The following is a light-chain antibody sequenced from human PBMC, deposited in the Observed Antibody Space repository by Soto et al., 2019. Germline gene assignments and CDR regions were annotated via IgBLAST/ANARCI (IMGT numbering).Light chain of an antibody. CDR2: DVS. Sequence: QSALTQPASVSGSLGQSITISCTGTSVDVGGYNYFSWYQHHPGKAPRLLIFDVSKRPSGVSNRFSGSTSGNTASLTISGLQAEDEADYYCTSYTIKTTYVFGTGTKVTVL. V-gene: IGLV2-14*03. J-gene: IGLJ1*01. CDR3: TSYTIKTTYV. CDR1: SVDVGGYNY.